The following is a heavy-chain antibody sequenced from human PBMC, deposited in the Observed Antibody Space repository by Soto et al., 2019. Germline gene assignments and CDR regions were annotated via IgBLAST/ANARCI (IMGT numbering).Heavy chain of an antibody. Sequence: PGGSLRLSCAASGFTFSDYYMSWIRQATGKGLEWVSYISSSGSTIYYADSVKGRFTISRDNAKNTLYLQMNSLRAEDTAVYYCARRVAAAAPYYFDYWGQGTLVTVSS. CDR1: GFTFSDYY. CDR2: ISSSGSTI. CDR3: ARRVAAAAPYYFDY. D-gene: IGHD6-13*01. J-gene: IGHJ4*02. V-gene: IGHV3-11*04.